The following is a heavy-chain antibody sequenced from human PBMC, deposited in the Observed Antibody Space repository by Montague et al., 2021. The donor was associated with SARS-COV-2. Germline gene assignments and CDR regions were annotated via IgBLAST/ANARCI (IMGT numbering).Heavy chain of an antibody. CDR2: IYYSGST. J-gene: IGHJ3*02. Sequence: SETLSLTCTVSGGSISSYYWSWIRQPPGKGLEWIGYIYYSGSTNYNPSLKSRVTISVGTSKNQFSLKLSSVTAADTAVYYCARGGYYDYAFDIWGQGTMVIVSS. D-gene: IGHD3-22*01. CDR1: GGSISSYY. V-gene: IGHV4-59*01. CDR3: ARGGYYDYAFDI.